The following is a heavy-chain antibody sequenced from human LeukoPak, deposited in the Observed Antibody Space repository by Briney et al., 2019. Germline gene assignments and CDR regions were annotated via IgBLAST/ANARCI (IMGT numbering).Heavy chain of an antibody. CDR2: ISYDGSNK. Sequence: PGGSLRLSCAASGFTFSSYAMHWVRQAPGKGLEWVAVISYDGSNKYYADSVKGRFTISRDNSKNTLYLQMNSLRAEDTAVYYYARRYYYGSGSFNWFDPWGQGTLVTVSS. V-gene: IGHV3-30-3*01. D-gene: IGHD3-10*01. J-gene: IGHJ5*02. CDR3: ARRYYYGSGSFNWFDP. CDR1: GFTFSSYA.